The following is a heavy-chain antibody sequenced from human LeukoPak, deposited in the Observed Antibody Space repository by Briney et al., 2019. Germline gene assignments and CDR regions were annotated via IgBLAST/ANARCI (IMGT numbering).Heavy chain of an antibody. CDR1: GFTFGSYA. D-gene: IGHD5-18*01. Sequence: EPGGSLRLSCAASGFTFGSYAMSWVRQAPGKGLEWVSAISGSGGSTYYADSVKGRFTISRDNSKNTLYLQMNSLRAEDTAVYYCAKGGPAMVGSDFDYWGQGTLVTVSS. V-gene: IGHV3-23*01. J-gene: IGHJ4*02. CDR2: ISGSGGST. CDR3: AKGGPAMVGSDFDY.